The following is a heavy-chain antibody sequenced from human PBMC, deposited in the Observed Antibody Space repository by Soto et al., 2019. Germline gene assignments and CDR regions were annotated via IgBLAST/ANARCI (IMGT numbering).Heavy chain of an antibody. V-gene: IGHV4-30-4*01. Sequence: PSETLSLTCTVSGDSISSANYYWSWIRQTPGEGLEWIGHIFYSGTTYYNPPLKSRLTISVDTSKNHFSLRLTSVTAADTAVYYCARDLWVEPELYYYGMDVWGQGTTVTVSS. CDR1: GDSISSANYY. D-gene: IGHD1-1*01. J-gene: IGHJ6*02. CDR2: IFYSGTT. CDR3: ARDLWVEPELYYYGMDV.